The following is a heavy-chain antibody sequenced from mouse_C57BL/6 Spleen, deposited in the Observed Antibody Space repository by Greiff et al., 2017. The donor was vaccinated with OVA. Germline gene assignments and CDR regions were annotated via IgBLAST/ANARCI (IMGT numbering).Heavy chain of an antibody. J-gene: IGHJ2*01. D-gene: IGHD2-3*01. CDR2: FHPNSGST. CDR3: ARVDGPYYFDY. CDR1: GYTFTSYW. V-gene: IGHV1-64*01. Sequence: VQLQQPGAELVKPGASVKLSCKASGYTFTSYWMHWVKQRPGQGLEWIGMFHPNSGSTNYNEKFKSKATLTVDKSSSTAYMQLSSLTSEDSAVYYCARVDGPYYFDYWGQGTTLTVSS.